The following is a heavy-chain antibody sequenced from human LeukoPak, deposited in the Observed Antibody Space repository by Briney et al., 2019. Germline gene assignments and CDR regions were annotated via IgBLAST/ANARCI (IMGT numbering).Heavy chain of an antibody. V-gene: IGHV4-34*01. CDR2: INDSGST. D-gene: IGHD3-10*01. Sequence: SETLSLTCAVYGGSLSGYYWSWIRQPPGKGLEWIGEINDSGSTNYNASLKIRVTISVDTSKNQFSLKLSSVTAADTAVYYCARRSGSGRRSNWFDPWGQGTLVTVSS. CDR1: GGSLSGYY. J-gene: IGHJ5*02. CDR3: ARRSGSGRRSNWFDP.